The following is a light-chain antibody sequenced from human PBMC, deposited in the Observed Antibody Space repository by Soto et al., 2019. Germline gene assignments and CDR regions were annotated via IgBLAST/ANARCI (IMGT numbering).Light chain of an antibody. CDR1: QSVNSN. CDR3: QQYSKWPIT. Sequence: EMVMTQSPSILSVSPGESDTLYCRASQSVNSNYLAWYQQHPGQPPRLLIYGISTRATGIPARFSGSGSGTEFSLTISSLQSEDFAVYYCQQYSKWPITFGQGTRLEI. CDR2: GIS. V-gene: IGKV3-15*01. J-gene: IGKJ5*01.